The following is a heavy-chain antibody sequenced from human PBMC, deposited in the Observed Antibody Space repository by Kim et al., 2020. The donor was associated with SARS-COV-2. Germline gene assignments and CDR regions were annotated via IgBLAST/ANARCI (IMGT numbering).Heavy chain of an antibody. CDR2: FDPEDGET. CDR1: GYTLTELS. CDR3: ATTPAIVGATFFYY. J-gene: IGHJ4*02. Sequence: ASVKVSCKVSGYTLTELSMHWVRQAPGKGLEWMGGFDPEDGETIYAQKFQGRVTMTEDTSTDTAYMELSSLRSEDTAVYYCATTPAIVGATFFYYWCKGTLDTVST. D-gene: IGHD1-26*01. V-gene: IGHV1-24*01.